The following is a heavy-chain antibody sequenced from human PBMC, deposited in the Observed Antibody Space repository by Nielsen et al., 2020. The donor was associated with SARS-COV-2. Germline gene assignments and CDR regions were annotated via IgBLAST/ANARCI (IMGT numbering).Heavy chain of an antibody. CDR1: GLSLRSYT. V-gene: IGHV3-21*01. D-gene: IGHD3-22*01. J-gene: IGHJ4*02. CDR3: ANSRAFYDSGGYLFDY. CDR2: IYSSGSWT. Sequence: GESLKISCAASGLSLRSYTMHWVRQAPGKGLEWVSSIYSSGSWTNYADSVKGRFTISRDNAKNSLYLQMNSLRAEDTAVYFCANSRAFYDSGGYLFDYWGQGSLVTVAS.